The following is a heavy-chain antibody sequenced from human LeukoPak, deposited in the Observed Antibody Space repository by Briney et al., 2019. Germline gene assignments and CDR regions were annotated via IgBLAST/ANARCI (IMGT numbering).Heavy chain of an antibody. CDR2: TYYRSKWYN. V-gene: IGHV6-1*01. CDR1: GDSVSSNSAA. J-gene: IGHJ4*02. CDR3: ARVGYYDSSGYYSAPPDY. D-gene: IGHD3-22*01. Sequence: SQTLSLTCAISGDSVSSNSAAWNWIRQSPSRGLEWLGRTYYRSKWYNDYAVSVKSRITINPDTSKNQFSLQLNSVTPEDTAVYYCARVGYYDSSGYYSAPPDYWGQGTLVTVSS.